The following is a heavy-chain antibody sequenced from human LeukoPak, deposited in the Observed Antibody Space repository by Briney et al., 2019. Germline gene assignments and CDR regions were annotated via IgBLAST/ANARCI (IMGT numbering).Heavy chain of an antibody. Sequence: GASVKVSCKASGYRLRNHGISWVRQAPGQGLEWMGWIGADSGDTHGDTHYAEKLQGRVTMTTDTSTDTAYMDLRSLTSDDTAVYYCARGSSPYNWYFDLRGRGTLVTVSS. CDR2: IGADSGDTHGDT. V-gene: IGHV1-18*01. D-gene: IGHD4-11*01. CDR1: GYRLRNHG. J-gene: IGHJ2*01. CDR3: ARGSSPYNWYFDL.